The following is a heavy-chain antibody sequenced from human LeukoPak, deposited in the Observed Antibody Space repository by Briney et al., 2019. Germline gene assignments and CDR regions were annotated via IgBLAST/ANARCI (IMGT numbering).Heavy chain of an antibody. CDR2: IIPIFGTA. D-gene: IGHD3-10*02. CDR1: GGTFSSYA. V-gene: IGHV1-69*05. CDR3: ARDPGGPLVLFGELFPPLDY. J-gene: IGHJ4*02. Sequence: GASVKVSCKASGGTFSSYAISWVRQAPGQGLEWMGGIIPIFGTANYAQKLQGRVTMTTDTSTSTAYMELRSLRSDDTAVYYCARDPGGPLVLFGELFPPLDYWGQGTLVTVSS.